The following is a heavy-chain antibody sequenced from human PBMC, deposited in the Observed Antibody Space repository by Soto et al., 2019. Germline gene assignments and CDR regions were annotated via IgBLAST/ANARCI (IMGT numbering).Heavy chain of an antibody. Sequence: GSLRLTCSASGFTFRSCDMYWVCQATGKGLEWVSAIGTAGDTYYPRTVKGRFTISRENAKNYLYLQMNSLRGGDTAVYYCARGGSGFDAFDIWGQGTMVTV. CDR1: GFTFRSCD. D-gene: IGHD3-10*01. CDR3: ARGGSGFDAFDI. V-gene: IGHV3-13*01. J-gene: IGHJ3*02. CDR2: IGTAGDT.